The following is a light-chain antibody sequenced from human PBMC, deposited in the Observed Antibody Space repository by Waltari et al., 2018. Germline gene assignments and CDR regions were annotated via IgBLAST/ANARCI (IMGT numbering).Light chain of an antibody. CDR2: WTS. V-gene: IGKV4-1*01. J-gene: IGKJ4*01. CDR3: QQYYSAPTT. CDR1: QSVLYNSNSKSY. Sequence: DIVMTQSPDSLAVSLGERATINCKSRQSVLYNSNSKSYLAWYQQKPGHHPKVLIYWTSTRKARVPNRFSDSGSGTDFSLTIDSLHAEDVAIYYCQQYYSAPTTFGGGTKVEI.